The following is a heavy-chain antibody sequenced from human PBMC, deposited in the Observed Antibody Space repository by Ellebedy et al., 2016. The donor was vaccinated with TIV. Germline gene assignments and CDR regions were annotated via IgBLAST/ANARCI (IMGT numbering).Heavy chain of an antibody. V-gene: IGHV1-2*02. J-gene: IGHJ4*02. D-gene: IGHD6-13*01. CDR2: INPNSGDT. Sequence: AASVKISCKASGYSFTGYYVHWVRQAPGQGLEWMGWINPNSGDTEYPQKFQCRVTLTRDTSISTAYMELSRLRYNDTAVYYCARRRVAAADDWGQGTLVTVSS. CDR1: GYSFTGYY. CDR3: ARRRVAAADD.